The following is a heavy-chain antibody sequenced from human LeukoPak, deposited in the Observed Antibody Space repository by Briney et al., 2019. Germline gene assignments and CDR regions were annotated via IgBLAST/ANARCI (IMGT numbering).Heavy chain of an antibody. CDR2: ISAYNGNT. D-gene: IGHD3-10*01. CDR1: GGTFSSYA. Sequence: ASVKVSCKASGGTFSSYAISWVRQAPGQGLEWMGWISAYNGNTNYAQKLQGRVTMTTDTSTSTAYMELRSLRSDDTAVYYCARVYYGSGSYLFHSLYYFDYWGQGTLVTVSS. V-gene: IGHV1-18*01. CDR3: ARVYYGSGSYLFHSLYYFDY. J-gene: IGHJ4*02.